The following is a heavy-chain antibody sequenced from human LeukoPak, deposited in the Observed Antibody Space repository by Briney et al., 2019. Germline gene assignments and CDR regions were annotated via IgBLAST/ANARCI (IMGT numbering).Heavy chain of an antibody. D-gene: IGHD2-2*01. CDR1: GGSISSYY. CDR2: IYTSGST. Sequence: SETLSLTCTVSGGSISSYYWSWIRQPAGKGLEWIGRIYTSGSTNYNPSLKSRVTMSVDTSKNQFSLKLSSVTAADTAVYYCARIGYCSSTSCPSMDVWGKGTTVTVSS. CDR3: ARIGYCSSTSCPSMDV. J-gene: IGHJ6*03. V-gene: IGHV4-4*07.